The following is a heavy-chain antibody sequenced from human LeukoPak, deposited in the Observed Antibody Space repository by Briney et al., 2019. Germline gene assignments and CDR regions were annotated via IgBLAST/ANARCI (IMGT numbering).Heavy chain of an antibody. CDR3: AREDHSTYNY. V-gene: IGHV3-7*01. D-gene: IGHD2-2*01. J-gene: IGHJ4*02. Sequence: GGSLRLSCAASGFPFSNYWMSWVRQAPGKGLEWVANIKQDGGEEFYVDSVKGRSTISRDNAKNSLYLQMNSLRAEDTAVYYCAREDHSTYNYWGQGTLVTVSS. CDR2: IKQDGGEE. CDR1: GFPFSNYW.